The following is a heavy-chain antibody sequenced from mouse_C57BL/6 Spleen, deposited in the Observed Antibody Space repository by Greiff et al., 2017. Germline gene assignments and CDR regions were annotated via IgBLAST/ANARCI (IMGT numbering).Heavy chain of an antibody. CDR3: AGPSTTVPYYFDY. D-gene: IGHD1-1*01. J-gene: IGHJ2*01. CDR1: GYTFTDYE. CDR2: IDPETGGT. Sequence: QVQLQQSGAELVRPGASVTLSCKASGYTFTDYEMHWVKQTPVHGLEWIGAIDPETGGTAYNQKFKGKAILTADKSSSTAYMGLRSLTSEDSAVYYCAGPSTTVPYYFDYWGQGTTLTVSS. V-gene: IGHV1-15*01.